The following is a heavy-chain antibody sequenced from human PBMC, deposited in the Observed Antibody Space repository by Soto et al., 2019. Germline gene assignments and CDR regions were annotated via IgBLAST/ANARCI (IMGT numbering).Heavy chain of an antibody. CDR3: ASVQRPRGWYEDGMDV. V-gene: IGHV4-31*03. J-gene: IGHJ6*02. Sequence: SETLSLTCTVSGASVNSGGYYWSWIRQLPGKGLEWIGYVYFTGSTYYNPSVESRVTISLDTSQNQFSLKLSSVTAADTAVYYCASVQRPRGWYEDGMDVWGQGTTVTVSS. D-gene: IGHD6-19*01. CDR2: VYFTGST. CDR1: GASVNSGGYY.